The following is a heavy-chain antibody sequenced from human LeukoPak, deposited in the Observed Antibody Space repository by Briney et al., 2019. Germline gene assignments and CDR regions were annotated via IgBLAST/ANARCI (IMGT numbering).Heavy chain of an antibody. CDR3: ASGAYDSSGYYFSAFDI. CDR2: ISAYNGNT. Sequence: ASVKVSCKASGYTFTSYGISWVRQAPGQGLEWMGWISAYNGNTNYAQKLQGRVTMTTDTSTSTAYMELRSLRSDDTAVYYCASGAYDSSGYYFSAFDIWGQGTMVTVSS. D-gene: IGHD3-22*01. CDR1: GYTFTSYG. J-gene: IGHJ3*02. V-gene: IGHV1-18*01.